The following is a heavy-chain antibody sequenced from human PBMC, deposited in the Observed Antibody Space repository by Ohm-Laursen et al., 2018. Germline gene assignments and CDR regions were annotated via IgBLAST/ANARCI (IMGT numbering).Heavy chain of an antibody. Sequence: SLRLSCTASGFTVGNNYMSWVRQAPGKGLEWVSFIYSGGSTYYADSVKVRFTISRDNSKNTLYLQMNSLRAEATAVYYCASPYGMDVWGQGTTVTVSS. CDR2: IYSGGST. J-gene: IGHJ6*02. V-gene: IGHV3-53*01. CDR3: ASPYGMDV. CDR1: GFTVGNNY.